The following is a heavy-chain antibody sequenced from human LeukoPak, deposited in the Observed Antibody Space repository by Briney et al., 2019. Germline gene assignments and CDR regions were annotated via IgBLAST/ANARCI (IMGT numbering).Heavy chain of an antibody. V-gene: IGHV4-59*01. J-gene: IGHJ4*02. CDR3: ARGVYSYGYFDH. D-gene: IGHD5-18*01. CDR2: IYYSGST. CDR1: GGSISSYY. Sequence: SETLSLTCTVSGGSISSYYWSWIRQPPGKGLEWIGYIYYSGSTNYNPSLKSRVTISVDTSKNQFSLKLSSVTAADTAVYYCARGVYSYGYFDHWGQGTLVAVSS.